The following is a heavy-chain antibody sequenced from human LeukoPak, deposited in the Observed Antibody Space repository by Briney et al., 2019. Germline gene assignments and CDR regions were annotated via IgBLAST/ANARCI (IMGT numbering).Heavy chain of an antibody. D-gene: IGHD3-16*01. J-gene: IGHJ5*02. Sequence: GGSLRLSCSASGFTFSSYAMHWVRQAPGKGLEWVAVISYDGSNKYYADSVKGRFTISRDNSKSTLYLQMNSLRAEDTAVYYCARERRGIRWFDPWGQGTLVTVSS. CDR2: ISYDGSNK. CDR3: ARERRGIRWFDP. V-gene: IGHV3-30*04. CDR1: GFTFSSYA.